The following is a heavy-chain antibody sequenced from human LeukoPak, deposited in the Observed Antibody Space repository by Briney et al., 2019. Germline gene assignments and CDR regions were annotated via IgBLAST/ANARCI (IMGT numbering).Heavy chain of an antibody. D-gene: IGHD3-10*01. CDR1: GVSVSSSTYY. J-gene: IGHJ5*02. CDR3: ARYILGVVRWFDP. CDR2: IYYSGST. Sequence: SETLSLTCTVSGVSVSSSTYYWGWIRQPPGKGLEWIGSIYYSGSTYYSPSLKSRVTISVDRSKNQLSLKLSSVTAADTAVYYCARYILGVVRWFDPWGQGTLVTVSS. V-gene: IGHV4-39*07.